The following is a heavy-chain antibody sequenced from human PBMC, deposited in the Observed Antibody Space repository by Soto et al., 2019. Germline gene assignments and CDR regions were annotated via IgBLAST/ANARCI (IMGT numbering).Heavy chain of an antibody. CDR1: GFTFSNAW. D-gene: IGHD3-16*02. CDR3: TTDPFFTFGGVIAEYYFDY. CDR2: TKSKTDGGTT. Sequence: GGSLRLSCAASGFTFSNAWMNWVRQAPGKGLEWVGRTKSKTDGGTTDYAAPVKGRFTISRDDSKNTLHLQMNSLKTEDTAVYYCTTDPFFTFGGVIAEYYFDYWGQGTLVTVS. V-gene: IGHV3-15*07. J-gene: IGHJ4*02.